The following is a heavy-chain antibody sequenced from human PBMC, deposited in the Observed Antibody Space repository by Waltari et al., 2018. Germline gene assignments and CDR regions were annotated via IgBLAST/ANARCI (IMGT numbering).Heavy chain of an antibody. CDR3: ARVPSYYYGSGYLIGYYGMDV. J-gene: IGHJ6*02. Sequence: QVPLQESGPGLVKPSQTLSLTCTVPGGSISSGRYSWSWIRQPAGKGLEWIGRIYTSGSTNYNPSLKSRVTISVDTSKNQFSLKLSSVTAADTAVYYCARVPSYYYGSGYLIGYYGMDVWGQGTTVTVSS. V-gene: IGHV4-61*02. D-gene: IGHD3-10*01. CDR1: GGSISSGRYS. CDR2: IYTSGST.